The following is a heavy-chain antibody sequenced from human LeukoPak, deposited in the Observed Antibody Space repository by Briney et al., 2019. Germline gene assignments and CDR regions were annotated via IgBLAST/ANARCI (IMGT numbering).Heavy chain of an antibody. J-gene: IGHJ6*03. D-gene: IGHD3-10*01. V-gene: IGHV3-9*03. CDR1: GFTFVDYA. CDR2: ISWNSGRI. Sequence: GGSLRLSCAASGFTFVDYAMHWVRQDPGKGLEWVSGISWNSGRIGYADSVKGRFTISRDNAKNSLYLQMNSLRVEDMALYYCAKDYGSGSPYFYYMDVWGKGTTVTISS. CDR3: AKDYGSGSPYFYYMDV.